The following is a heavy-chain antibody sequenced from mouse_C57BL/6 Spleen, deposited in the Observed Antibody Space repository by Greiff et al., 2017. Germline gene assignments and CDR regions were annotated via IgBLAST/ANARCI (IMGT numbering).Heavy chain of an antibody. V-gene: IGHV7-3*01. CDR1: GFTFTDYY. Sequence: DVKLVESGGGLVQPGGSLSLSCAASGFTFTDYYMSWVRQPPGKALEWLGFIRNKANGYTTEYSASVKGLFTISRDNSQSILYLQMNALRAEDSTTYYCARDRSNDWYFDVWGTGTTVTVSS. CDR3: ARDRSNDWYFDV. CDR2: IRNKANGYTT. D-gene: IGHD2-5*01. J-gene: IGHJ1*03.